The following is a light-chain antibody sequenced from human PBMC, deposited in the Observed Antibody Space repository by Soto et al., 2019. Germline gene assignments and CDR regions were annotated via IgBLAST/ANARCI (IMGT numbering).Light chain of an antibody. J-gene: IGKJ2*01. CDR3: QQSNNWPPT. CDR1: QSVGSN. V-gene: IGKV3-15*01. CDR2: SAS. Sequence: EIVMTQSPATLSVSPGERATLSCRASQSVGSNLAWYQQKPGQAPRLLIYSASTRATGIPARFSGSGSGTEFTLIISSLQSEDFAVYYCQQSNNWPPTFGQGTKLEIK.